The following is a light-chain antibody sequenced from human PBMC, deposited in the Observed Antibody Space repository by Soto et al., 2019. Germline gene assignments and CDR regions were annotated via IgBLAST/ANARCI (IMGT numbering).Light chain of an antibody. V-gene: IGKV3-15*01. CDR1: QSVSSD. J-gene: IGKJ1*01. Sequence: VVTQSPATLSVFPGETATLSCRASQSVSSDLAWYQQRPGLAPRLLIYGASTRATGISARFRGSGSGTEFRLTISSLQSEDFATYDCQQYNTWHPKMAFGRGTKVEIK. CDR2: GAS. CDR3: QQYNTWHPKMA.